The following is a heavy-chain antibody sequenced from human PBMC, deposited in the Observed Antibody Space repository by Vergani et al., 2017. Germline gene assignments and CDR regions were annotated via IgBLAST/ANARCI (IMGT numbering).Heavy chain of an antibody. CDR2: ISWHSGRI. D-gene: IGHD3-22*01. V-gene: IGHV3-9*01. J-gene: IGHJ4*02. CDR3: AKDDYYDSSTFIDY. Sequence: EVQLVESGGGLVQPGRSLRLSCAASGFTFDDYAMHWVRQAPGKGLEWGSGISWHSGRIGYADSVKGRFTISRDNAKHSLYLQMNSLRAEDTALYYCAKDDYYDSSTFIDYWGQGTLVTVSS. CDR1: GFTFDDYA.